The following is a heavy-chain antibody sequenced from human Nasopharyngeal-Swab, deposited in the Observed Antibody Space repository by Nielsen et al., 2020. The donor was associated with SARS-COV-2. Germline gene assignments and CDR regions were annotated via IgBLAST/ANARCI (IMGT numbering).Heavy chain of an antibody. CDR3: ARVLPLRITGTSGMDV. J-gene: IGHJ6*02. V-gene: IGHV1-46*01. CDR2: INPTDGST. CDR1: GYTFTSYY. Sequence: ASVNVSCKASGYTFTSYYLHWVRQAPGQGLEWMGIINPTDGSTSYAQKFQGRVTMTRVTSTSTAYMELNSLRSEDTAVYYCARVLPLRITGTSGMDVWGQGTTVTVSS. D-gene: IGHD1-7*01.